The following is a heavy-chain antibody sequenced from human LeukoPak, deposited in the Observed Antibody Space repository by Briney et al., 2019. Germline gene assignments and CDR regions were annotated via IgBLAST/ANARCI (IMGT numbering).Heavy chain of an antibody. Sequence: SETLSLTCTVSGGSISSSSYYWAWIRQPPGKGLEWIGSIYNSGSTYYNPSLESRVTISVDTSKNQFSLKLSSVAAADTAVYSCARHYSSSRWFFDYLGQGTLVTVSS. CDR1: GGSISSSSYY. D-gene: IGHD6-13*01. CDR3: ARHYSSSRWFFDY. V-gene: IGHV4-39*01. CDR2: IYNSGST. J-gene: IGHJ4*02.